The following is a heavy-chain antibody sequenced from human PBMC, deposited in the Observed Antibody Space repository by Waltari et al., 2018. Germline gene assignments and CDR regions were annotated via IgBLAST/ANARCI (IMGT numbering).Heavy chain of an antibody. CDR2: INPNSGGT. CDR1: GYTFTDYF. D-gene: IGHD3-16*01. J-gene: IGHJ4*02. CDR3: ARGPNYGLDY. Sequence: QVHLVQSGAEVKKPGASVKVSCKASGYTFTDYFMHWLRQAPGQGLEWMGWINPNSGGTNYAQNFQGRVTMTGDTSISTAYMDLSRLRSDDTAVYYCARGPNYGLDYWGQGTLVTVSS. V-gene: IGHV1-2*02.